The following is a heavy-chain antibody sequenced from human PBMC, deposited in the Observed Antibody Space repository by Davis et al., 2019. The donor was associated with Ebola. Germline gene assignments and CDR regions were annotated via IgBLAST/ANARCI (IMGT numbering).Heavy chain of an antibody. Sequence: AASVKVSCKASGGTFSSYAISWVRQAPGQGLEWMGGIIPIFGTANYAQKFQGRVTITADESTSTAYMELSSLRPEDTAVYYCARVQAVEQWLVRGFYLDYWGQGTLVTVSS. CDR1: GGTFSSYA. V-gene: IGHV1-69*13. J-gene: IGHJ4*02. CDR2: IIPIFGTA. D-gene: IGHD6-19*01. CDR3: ARVQAVEQWLVRGFYLDY.